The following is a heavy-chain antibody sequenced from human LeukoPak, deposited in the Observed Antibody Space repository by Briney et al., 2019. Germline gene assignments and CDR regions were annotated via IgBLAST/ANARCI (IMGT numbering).Heavy chain of an antibody. CDR2: INDSGST. D-gene: IGHD6-19*01. CDR1: AGSFSGYY. V-gene: IGHV4-34*01. J-gene: IGHJ4*02. Sequence: SETLSLTCAVYAGSFSGYYWSWIRQPPGKGLEWIGEINDSGSTNYNPSLKGRVTISVDTSKNQFSLKLSSVTAADTAVYYCASSFPIAVAGKGTFDYWGQGTLVTVSS. CDR3: ASSFPIAVAGKGTFDY.